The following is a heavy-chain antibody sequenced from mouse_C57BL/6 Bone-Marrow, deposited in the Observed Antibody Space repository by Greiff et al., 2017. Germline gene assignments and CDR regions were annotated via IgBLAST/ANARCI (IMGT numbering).Heavy chain of an antibody. CDR2: IDPETGGT. CDR3: TRYSYYFDY. Sequence: QVQLQQSGAELVRPGASVTLSCKASGYTFTDYEMHWVKQTPVHGLEWIGAIDPETGGTAYNQKFKGKAILTADNSSSTAYMELRSLTSEDSAVYYCTRYSYYFDYWGQGTTRTVSS. V-gene: IGHV1-15*01. J-gene: IGHJ2*01. CDR1: GYTFTDYE.